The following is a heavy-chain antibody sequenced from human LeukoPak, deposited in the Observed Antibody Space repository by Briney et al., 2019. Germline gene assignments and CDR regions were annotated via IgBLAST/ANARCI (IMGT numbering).Heavy chain of an antibody. CDR1: GFTLSSYA. D-gene: IGHD2-15*01. J-gene: IGHJ4*02. CDR3: AKAPVTTCRGAFCYPFDY. V-gene: IGHV3-23*01. Sequence: GRSLRLSCAASGFTLSSYAMSWVRQAPGKGLEWVSAISDTGNTYHADSVKGRYTISRDSSKNTLFLQMNRLRPEDAAVYYCAKAPVTTCRGAFCYPFDYWGLGTLVTVSS. CDR2: ISDTGNT.